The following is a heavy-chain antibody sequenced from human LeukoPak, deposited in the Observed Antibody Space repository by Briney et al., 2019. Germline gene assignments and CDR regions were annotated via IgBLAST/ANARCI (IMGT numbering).Heavy chain of an antibody. CDR2: IYPGDSDT. CDR3: ARHGDPYYDILTGYYSGNAFDI. Sequence: GESLKISCKTAGYTFTSHWIGWVRQMPGKGLEWMGIIYPGDSDTRYSPSFQGQVTISADKSISTAYLQWSSLKASDTAMYYCARHGDPYYDILTGYYSGNAFDIWGQGTMVTVSS. CDR1: GYTFTSHW. D-gene: IGHD3-9*01. J-gene: IGHJ3*02. V-gene: IGHV5-51*01.